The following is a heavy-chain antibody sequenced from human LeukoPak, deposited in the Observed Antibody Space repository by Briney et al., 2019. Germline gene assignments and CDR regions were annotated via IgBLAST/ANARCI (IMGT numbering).Heavy chain of an antibody. CDR3: ARHAAFADYQSHLTHFDY. CDR1: GASTIAYY. D-gene: IGHD4/OR15-4a*01. CDR2: IYYNGNM. J-gene: IGHJ4*02. V-gene: IGHV4-59*08. Sequence: SETLSLTCSVSGASTIAYYWSWIRQPPGKGLEWIGYIYYNGNMSYNPSLKSRVTISIDTSKNQFSLKLTSVTAADTAVYYCARHAAFADYQSHLTHFDYWGQGTLVTVSS.